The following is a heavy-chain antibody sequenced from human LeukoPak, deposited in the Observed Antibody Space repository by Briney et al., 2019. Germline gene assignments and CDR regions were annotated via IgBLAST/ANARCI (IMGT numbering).Heavy chain of an antibody. J-gene: IGHJ4*02. Sequence: ASVKVSCKASGYTFTSYDINWVRQAPGQGLEWMGWMNPNSGNTGYAQKFQGRVTMTRNTSISTAYMELSSLRSEDTAVYYCARVGYDAGDAVGNWGQGTLVTVSS. V-gene: IGHV1-8*01. D-gene: IGHD5-12*01. CDR2: MNPNSGNT. CDR1: GYTFTSYD. CDR3: ARVGYDAGDAVGN.